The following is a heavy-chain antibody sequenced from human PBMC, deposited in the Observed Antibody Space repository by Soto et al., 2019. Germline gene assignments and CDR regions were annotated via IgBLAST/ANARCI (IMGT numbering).Heavy chain of an antibody. Sequence: ASVKVFCKASGYTFTSYGIHWVRQAPGQRLGWMGWINAANGDTKYSPKFQGRVTITRDTSASTAYMELSSLRSEDTAVYYCVRRHVSATGIDWFDPWGQGTLVTVSS. J-gene: IGHJ5*02. V-gene: IGHV1-3*01. CDR1: GYTFTSYG. D-gene: IGHD6-13*01. CDR3: VRRHVSATGIDWFDP. CDR2: INAANGDT.